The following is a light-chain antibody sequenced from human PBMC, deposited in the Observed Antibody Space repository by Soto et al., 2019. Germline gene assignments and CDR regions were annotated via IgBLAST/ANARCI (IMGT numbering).Light chain of an antibody. J-gene: IGLJ1*01. V-gene: IGLV2-14*01. CDR3: NSYTSKSTGV. CDR1: SSDVGGYKY. Sequence: QSVLTQPASVSGSPGQSITISCTGTSSDVGGYKYVSWYQQHPGKAPKLIIYEVSNRPSGVSNRFSGSKSGNTASLTISGLQAEDEADYYCNSYTSKSTGVFGTGTKLTVL. CDR2: EVS.